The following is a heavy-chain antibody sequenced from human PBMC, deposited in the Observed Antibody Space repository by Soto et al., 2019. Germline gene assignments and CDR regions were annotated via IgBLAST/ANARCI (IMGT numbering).Heavy chain of an antibody. CDR3: ARESEDLTSNFDY. CDR1: GFTFTRYS. V-gene: IGHV3-21*06. CDR2: ISSTTNYI. J-gene: IGHJ4*02. Sequence: GGSLRLSCAASGFTFTRYSMNWVRQAPGKGLEWVSSISSTTNYIYYGDSMKGRFTISRDNAKNSLYLEMNSLRAEDTAVYYCARESEDLTSNFDYCGQGPLVPVYS.